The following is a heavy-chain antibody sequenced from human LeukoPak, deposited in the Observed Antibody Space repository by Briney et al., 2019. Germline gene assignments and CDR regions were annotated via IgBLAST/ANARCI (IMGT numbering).Heavy chain of an antibody. J-gene: IGHJ4*02. V-gene: IGHV3-23*01. CDR3: AKDRYCSSFSCHGPFDY. Sequence: GGSLRLSCAASGFTFISYAMNWVRQAPGKGLEWVSIISGTGGSTYYADSVKGRFTISRDNSKNTLYLQMNSLRAEDTAVYYCAKDRYCSSFSCHGPFDYWGQGTLVTASS. D-gene: IGHD2-2*01. CDR2: ISGTGGST. CDR1: GFTFISYA.